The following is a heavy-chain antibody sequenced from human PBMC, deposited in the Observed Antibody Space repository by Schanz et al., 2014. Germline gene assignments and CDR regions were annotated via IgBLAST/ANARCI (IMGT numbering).Heavy chain of an antibody. J-gene: IGHJ4*02. Sequence: EVQLVESGGGLVQPGGSLRLSCAASGFTFSDHYMDWVRQAPGKGLEWVGRVRNKNNRYTTEYAASVKGRFTISRDDSKNSLYLQMNSLKTEDTAMYYCARRASYSRSGCPFDSWGQGTLVTVSS. CDR3: ARRASYSRSGCPFDS. V-gene: IGHV3-72*01. CDR2: VRNKNNRYTT. CDR1: GFTFSDHY. D-gene: IGHD1-26*01.